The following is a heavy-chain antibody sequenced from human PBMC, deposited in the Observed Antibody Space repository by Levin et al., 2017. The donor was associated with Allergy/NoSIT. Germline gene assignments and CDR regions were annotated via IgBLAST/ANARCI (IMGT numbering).Heavy chain of an antibody. CDR3: ARATRSSLIYYFDY. J-gene: IGHJ4*02. Sequence: PSETLSLTCTVSGDSISRFYWSWIRQPPGRGLEWIGNGFYSGTTNYNPSLKSRVTILVDTSKNQFSLKLSSVTAADTAEYYCARATRSSLIYYFDYWGQGTLVTVSS. D-gene: IGHD6-13*01. CDR1: GDSISRFY. CDR2: GFYSGTT. V-gene: IGHV4-59*01.